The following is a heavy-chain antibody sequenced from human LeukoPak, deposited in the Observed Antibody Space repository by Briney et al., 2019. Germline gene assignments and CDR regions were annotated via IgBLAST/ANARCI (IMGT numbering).Heavy chain of an antibody. D-gene: IGHD6-19*01. CDR1: GFTFSSYW. V-gene: IGHV3-7*03. CDR2: IKQDGSEK. CDR3: ARNGRVVGSGWSYFFFEY. Sequence: GGSLRLSCAASGFTFSSYWMSWVRQAPGKGLEWVANIKQDGSEKYYVDSVKGRFTISRDDAKNSLYLQMNSLRAEDTAVYFCARNGRVVGSGWSYFFFEYWGQGTRVTVSS. J-gene: IGHJ4*02.